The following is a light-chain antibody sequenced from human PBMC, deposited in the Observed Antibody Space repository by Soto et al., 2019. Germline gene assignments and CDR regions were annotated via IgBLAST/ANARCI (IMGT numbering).Light chain of an antibody. CDR3: QSYDSSLSVLVV. J-gene: IGLJ2*01. CDR1: SSNIGAGYD. Sequence: QSVLTQPPSVSGAPGQRVTISCTGSSSNIGAGYDVHWYQQLPGTAPKLLIYGNSNRPSGVPDRFSGSKSGTSASLAITGLQAEDEADYYRQSYDSSLSVLVVFGGGTKLTVL. CDR2: GNS. V-gene: IGLV1-40*01.